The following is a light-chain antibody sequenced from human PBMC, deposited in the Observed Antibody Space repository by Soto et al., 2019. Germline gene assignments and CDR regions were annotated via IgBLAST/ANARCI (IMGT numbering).Light chain of an antibody. CDR3: QKSYSIPST. V-gene: IGKV1-39*01. CDR2: AAS. CDR1: QTISTY. J-gene: IGKJ2*01. Sequence: DIQMTQSPSSLSASVVDRVTITCRASQTISTYLNWYQQNPGKAPKLLIYAASNLQNGIPSRFSGSGSGTDCTLTISSMQPEDFAPYYCQKSYSIPSTFGQGTKLEIK.